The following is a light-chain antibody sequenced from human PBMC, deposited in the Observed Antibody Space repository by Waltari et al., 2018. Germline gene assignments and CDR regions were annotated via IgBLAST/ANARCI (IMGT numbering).Light chain of an antibody. CDR2: DVS. CDR3: CSYAGSSTHVL. CDR1: SSDVGGYNS. V-gene: IGLV2-23*02. J-gene: IGLJ2*01. Sequence: QSALTQPASVSGSPGQSITISCTGTSSDVGGYNSVSWYQQYPDKAPKPMIYDVSKRPSGVSNRFSGSKSGNTASLTISGLQAEDEADYYCCSYAGSSTHVLFGGGTKLTVL.